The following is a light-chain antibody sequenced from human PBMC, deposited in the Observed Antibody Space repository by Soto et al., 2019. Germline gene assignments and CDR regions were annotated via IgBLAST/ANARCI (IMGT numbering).Light chain of an antibody. CDR2: EVS. V-gene: IGLV2-14*01. CDR1: SSDVGGYNY. CDR3: SSYTSSSTPGV. J-gene: IGLJ3*02. Sequence: QSALTQPASVSGSPGQSITISCTGTSSDVGGYNYVSWYQQHPGTAPKLMIYEVSNRPSGVSNRFSGSKSGNTASLTISGLQAEDEADYYCSSYTSSSTPGVFGGGTQLTVL.